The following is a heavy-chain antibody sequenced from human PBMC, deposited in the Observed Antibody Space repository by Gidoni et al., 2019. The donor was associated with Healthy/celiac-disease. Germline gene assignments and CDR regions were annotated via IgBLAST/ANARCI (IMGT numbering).Heavy chain of an antibody. Sequence: EVQLLESGGGLVQPGGSLRLSCAASGFTFSSYAMSWVRQAPGKGLEWVSAISGSGGSTYYADSVKGRFTISRDNSKNTLYLQMNSLRAEDTAVYYCAKEHYGDSPIVYYYGMDVWGQGTTVTVSS. CDR2: ISGSGGST. CDR3: AKEHYGDSPIVYYYGMDV. CDR1: GFTFSSYA. J-gene: IGHJ6*02. V-gene: IGHV3-23*01. D-gene: IGHD4-17*01.